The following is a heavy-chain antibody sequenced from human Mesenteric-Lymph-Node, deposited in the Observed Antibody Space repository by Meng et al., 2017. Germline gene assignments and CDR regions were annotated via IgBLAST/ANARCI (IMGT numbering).Heavy chain of an antibody. V-gene: IGHV3-20*04. Sequence: GGSLRLSCTASGFTFGDYAMSWVRQAPGKGLEWVSGINWNGGSTGYADSVKGRLTISRDNAKNSLYLQMNSLRAEDTALYYCARALYSSGSDFDYWGQGTLVTVSS. CDR1: GFTFGDYA. CDR3: ARALYSSGSDFDY. D-gene: IGHD6-19*01. J-gene: IGHJ4*02. CDR2: INWNGGST.